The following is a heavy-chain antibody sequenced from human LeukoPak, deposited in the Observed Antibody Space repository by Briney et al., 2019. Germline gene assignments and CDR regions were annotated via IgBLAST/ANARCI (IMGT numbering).Heavy chain of an antibody. D-gene: IGHD4-17*01. CDR2: IYTSGST. J-gene: IGHJ4*02. Sequence: PSETLSLTCTVSGGSISGFHWSWIRQPPGKGLEWIGYIYTSGSTYYNPSLKSRVTISVDTSKNQFSLKLSSVTAADTAVYCCASHARTTVTPFDYWGQGTLVTVSS. V-gene: IGHV4-4*08. CDR3: ASHARTTVTPFDY. CDR1: GGSISGFH.